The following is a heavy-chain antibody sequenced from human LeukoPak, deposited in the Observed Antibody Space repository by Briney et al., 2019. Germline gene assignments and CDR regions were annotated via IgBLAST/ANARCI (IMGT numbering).Heavy chain of an antibody. CDR2: INAGNGNT. CDR1: GYTFTSYA. J-gene: IGHJ3*01. Sequence: ASVKVSCTASGYTFTSYAMHWVRQAPGQRLEWMGWINAGNGNTKYSQKFQGRVTITRDTSASTAYMELSSLRSEDTAVYYCARRPMEWELPVDYWGQGAMVTVSS. V-gene: IGHV1-3*01. CDR3: ARRPMEWELPVDY. D-gene: IGHD1-26*01.